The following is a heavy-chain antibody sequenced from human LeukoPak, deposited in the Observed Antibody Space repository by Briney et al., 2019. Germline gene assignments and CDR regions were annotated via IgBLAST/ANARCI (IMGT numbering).Heavy chain of an antibody. CDR2: ISYDGSNK. J-gene: IGHJ4*02. V-gene: IGHV3-30*03. D-gene: IGHD3-10*01. CDR3: AGDLSPVVRASPMGY. Sequence: GGSLRLSCAASGFTFSSYGMHWVRQAPGKGLEWVAVISYDGSNKYYADSVRGRLTISRDNSKNTLYLQMNSLRAEDTAVYYCAGDLSPVVRASPMGYWGQGTLVTVSS. CDR1: GFTFSSYG.